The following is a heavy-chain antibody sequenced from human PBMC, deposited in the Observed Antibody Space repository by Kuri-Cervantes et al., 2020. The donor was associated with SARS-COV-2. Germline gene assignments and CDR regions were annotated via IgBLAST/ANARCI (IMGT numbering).Heavy chain of an antibody. CDR2: INPNSGGT. CDR1: GYTFTGYY. CDR3: SRGGIAARPSPFDY. V-gene: IGHV1-2*02. D-gene: IGHD6-6*01. J-gene: IGHJ4*02. Sequence: ASVKVSCKASGYTFTGYYMHWVRQAPGQGLEWMGWINPNSGGTNYAQKFQGRVTMTRDTSISTAYMELSRLRSDDTAVYYCSRGGIAARPSPFDYWGQGTLVTVSS.